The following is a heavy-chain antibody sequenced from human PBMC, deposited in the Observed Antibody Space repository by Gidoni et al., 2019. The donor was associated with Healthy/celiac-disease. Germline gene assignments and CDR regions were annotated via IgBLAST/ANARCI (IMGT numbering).Heavy chain of an antibody. J-gene: IGHJ4*02. Sequence: QVQLQQWGAGLLKPSETLSLTCAVYGGSFSGYYWSWIRQPPGKGREWIGEINHSGSTNYNPSLKSRVTISVDTSKNQFSLKLSSVTAADTAVYYCASHKGYYDSSGYYGDYWGQGTLVTVSS. CDR3: ASHKGYYDSSGYYGDY. CDR2: INHSGST. D-gene: IGHD3-22*01. CDR1: GGSFSGYY. V-gene: IGHV4-34*01.